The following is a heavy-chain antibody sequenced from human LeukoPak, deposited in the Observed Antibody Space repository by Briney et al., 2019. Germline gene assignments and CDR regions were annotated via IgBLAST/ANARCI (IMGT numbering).Heavy chain of an antibody. CDR1: GFTFDDYA. CDR3: AKDIAAYYGMAV. Sequence: GGSLRLSCAASGFTFDDYAMHWVRQAPGKGLEWVSGISWNRVSIGYADSVKGRFTISRDNAKNSLYLQMNSLRAEDTALYYCAKDIAAYYGMAVWGQGTTVTVS. J-gene: IGHJ6*02. D-gene: IGHD6-25*01. CDR2: ISWNRVSI. V-gene: IGHV3-9*01.